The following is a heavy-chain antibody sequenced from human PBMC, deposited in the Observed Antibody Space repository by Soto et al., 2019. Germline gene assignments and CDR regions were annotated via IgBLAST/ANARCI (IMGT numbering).Heavy chain of an antibody. CDR2: ISYDGSNK. CDR3: AKDLLRYFDWSPTDV. V-gene: IGHV3-30*18. CDR1: GFTFGNYG. D-gene: IGHD3-9*01. Sequence: QVQLVESGGGVVQPGRSLRLSCAASGFTFGNYGMHWVRQAPGKGLEWVAVISYDGSNKYYADSVKGRFTISRVNSKNTLYLQMNGLRAADTAVYYWAKDLLRYFDWSPTDVWGQGTTVTVSS. J-gene: IGHJ6*02.